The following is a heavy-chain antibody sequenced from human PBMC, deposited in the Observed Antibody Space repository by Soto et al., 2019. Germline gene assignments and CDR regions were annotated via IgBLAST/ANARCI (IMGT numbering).Heavy chain of an antibody. V-gene: IGHV4-39*01. CDR2: IYYSGST. CDR1: GGSISSSSFH. J-gene: IGHJ5*02. Sequence: QLQLQESGPGLVKPSETLSLTCTVSGGSISSSSFHWGWIRQPPGKGLEWIGSIYYSGSTYYSPSIKSRVTTSVDTSKTQSSLKLSSVTAADTAVYYCARRERAAGTDWWFDPWGQGTLVTVSS. D-gene: IGHD6-13*01. CDR3: ARRERAAGTDWWFDP.